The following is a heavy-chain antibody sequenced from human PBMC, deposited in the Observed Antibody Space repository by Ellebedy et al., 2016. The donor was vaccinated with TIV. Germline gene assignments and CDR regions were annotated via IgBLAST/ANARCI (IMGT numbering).Heavy chain of an antibody. V-gene: IGHV3-23*01. D-gene: IGHD6-19*01. CDR1: GFTFSSYA. Sequence: GESLKISCAASGFTFSSYAMSWVRQAPGKGLEWVSAISGSGGSTYYADSVKGRFTISRDNSKNTLYLQMNSLRAEDTAVYYCARDPRGLRLQWLVRGCWFDPWGQGTLVTVSS. J-gene: IGHJ5*02. CDR2: ISGSGGST. CDR3: ARDPRGLRLQWLVRGCWFDP.